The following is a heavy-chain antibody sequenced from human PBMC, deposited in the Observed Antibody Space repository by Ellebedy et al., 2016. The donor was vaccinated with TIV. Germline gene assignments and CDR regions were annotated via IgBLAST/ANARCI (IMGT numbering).Heavy chain of an antibody. D-gene: IGHD2-8*01. CDR1: GFTFSSCG. V-gene: IGHV3-30*18. CDR2: ISNDGSDK. J-gene: IGHJ4*02. Sequence: GESLKLSCAASGFTFSSCGMHWVRQAPGKGLEWVAIISNDGSDKYYADSVKGRFTISRDNSRNTLYLQMNSLRTEDTAVYYCAKDLHRSSTNDYWGQGTLVTVSS. CDR3: AKDLHRSSTNDY.